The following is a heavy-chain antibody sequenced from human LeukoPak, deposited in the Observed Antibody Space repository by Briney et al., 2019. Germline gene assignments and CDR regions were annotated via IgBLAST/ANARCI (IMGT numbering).Heavy chain of an antibody. Sequence: GGSLRLSCAASGFTFSSYGMHWVRQAPGKGLEWVAVIWYDGSNKYYADSVKGRFTISRDNSKNTLYLQMNSLRAEDTAVYYCAKSRIGFSGQADHWGQGTLVTVSS. D-gene: IGHD1-26*01. V-gene: IGHV3-33*06. CDR1: GFTFSSYG. CDR2: IWYDGSNK. CDR3: AKSRIGFSGQADH. J-gene: IGHJ4*02.